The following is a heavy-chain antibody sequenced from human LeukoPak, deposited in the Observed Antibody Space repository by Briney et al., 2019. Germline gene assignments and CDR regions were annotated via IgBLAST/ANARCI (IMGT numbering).Heavy chain of an antibody. D-gene: IGHD4-17*01. CDR1: GYSISSGYY. CDR3: AKVGAYGDYARHDY. J-gene: IGHJ4*02. CDR2: MYHSGSF. V-gene: IGHV4-38-2*01. Sequence: SETLSLTCDVSGYSISSGYYWAWIRQPPGKGLEWIGSMYHSGSFYYNPSLKSRITISVDTSKNQFSLKLSSVTAADTAVYYCAKVGAYGDYARHDYWGQGTLVTVSS.